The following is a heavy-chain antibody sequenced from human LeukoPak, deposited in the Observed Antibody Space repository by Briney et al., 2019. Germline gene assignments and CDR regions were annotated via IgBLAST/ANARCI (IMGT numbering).Heavy chain of an antibody. CDR1: GGSFSGYY. Sequence: SETLSLTCAVYGGSFSGYYWSWIRQPPGKGLEWIGEINHSGSTNYNPSLKSRVTISVDTSKNQFSLKLSSVTAADTAVYYCARGPTTVTIGVAEYYFDYWGQGTLVTVSS. J-gene: IGHJ4*02. CDR3: ARGPTTVTIGVAEYYFDY. CDR2: INHSGST. D-gene: IGHD4-17*01. V-gene: IGHV4-34*01.